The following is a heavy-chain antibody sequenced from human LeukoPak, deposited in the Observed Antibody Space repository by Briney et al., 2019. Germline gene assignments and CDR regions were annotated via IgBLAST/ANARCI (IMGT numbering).Heavy chain of an antibody. J-gene: IGHJ4*02. CDR2: TYYRSKWYN. D-gene: IGHD3-16*02. CDR1: GDSVSSNSAA. Sequence: SQTLSLTCAISGDSVSSNSAAWNWIRQSPSRGLEWLGRTYYRSKWYNDYAVSVKSRITINPDTSKNQFSLQLSSVTAADTAVYYCAREKYDYVWGSYLGGLIDYWGQGTLVTVSS. V-gene: IGHV6-1*01. CDR3: AREKYDYVWGSYLGGLIDY.